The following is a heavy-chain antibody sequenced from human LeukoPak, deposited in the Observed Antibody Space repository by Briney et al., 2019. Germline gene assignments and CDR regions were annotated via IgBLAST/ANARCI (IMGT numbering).Heavy chain of an antibody. J-gene: IGHJ4*02. CDR1: GYTFTSYG. CDR3: ARGRIAVAGGLDY. V-gene: IGHV1-8*03. CDR2: MNPNSGNT. D-gene: IGHD6-19*01. Sequence: ASVNVSCKASGYTFTSYGINWVRQATGQGLEWMGWMNPNSGNTGYAHKFQGRVTITRNTSISTAYMELSSLRSEDTAVYYCARGRIAVAGGLDYWGQGTLVTVSS.